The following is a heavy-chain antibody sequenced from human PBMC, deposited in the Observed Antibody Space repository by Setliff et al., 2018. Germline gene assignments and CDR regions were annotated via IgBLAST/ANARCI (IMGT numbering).Heavy chain of an antibody. Sequence: KPSETLSLTCAIYGQSFSDYYWSWVRQPPGKGLEWIGELYHSGSTNYNPSLKSRVTISVDPSKNQFSLKLSSVTAADTAVYYCARDRQYCSSPTCYSSYFYYYWIDVWGQGTTVTVSS. D-gene: IGHD2-2*02. V-gene: IGHV4-34*01. CDR3: ARDRQYCSSPTCYSSYFYYYWIDV. CDR2: LYHSGST. J-gene: IGHJ6*02. CDR1: GQSFSDYY.